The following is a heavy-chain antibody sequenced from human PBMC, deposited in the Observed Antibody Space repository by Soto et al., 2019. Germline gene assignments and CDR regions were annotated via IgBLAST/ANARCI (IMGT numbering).Heavy chain of an antibody. Sequence: QVQLVQSGAEVKKPGASVKVSCKASGYSFTSYGISWVRQAPGQGLEWMGWISAYNGNTKYAQKLQGRVTMTTDTSTSSDYMELRSLRSDDTAVSYCARDLAVALIDYWGQGTLVTVSS. V-gene: IGHV1-18*01. CDR1: GYSFTSYG. CDR2: ISAYNGNT. J-gene: IGHJ4*02. CDR3: ARDLAVALIDY. D-gene: IGHD6-19*01.